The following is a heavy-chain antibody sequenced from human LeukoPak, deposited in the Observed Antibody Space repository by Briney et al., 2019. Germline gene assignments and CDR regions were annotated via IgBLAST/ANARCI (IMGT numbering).Heavy chain of an antibody. V-gene: IGHV3-30*02. CDR1: GFTFSSYG. CDR2: ILYDGSKK. J-gene: IGHJ6*03. Sequence: YPGGSLRLSCAASGFTFSSYGMHWVRQAPGKGLEWVAFILYDGSKKYYADSVKGQFTISRDNSKNTLYLQMNSLRREDMADYYCAEESARPNYYYMDVWGKGTTVTISS. CDR3: AEESARPNYYYMDV.